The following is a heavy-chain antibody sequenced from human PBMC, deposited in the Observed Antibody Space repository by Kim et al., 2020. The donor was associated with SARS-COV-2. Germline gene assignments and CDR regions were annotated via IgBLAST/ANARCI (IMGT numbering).Heavy chain of an antibody. CDR3: ASLRYYYGSGSHDY. J-gene: IGHJ4*02. V-gene: IGHV4-4*09. D-gene: IGHD3-10*01. Sequence: NPHLTSRVTISVDTSKNQFSLKLSSVTAADTAVYYCASLRYYYGSGSHDYWGQGTLVTVSS.